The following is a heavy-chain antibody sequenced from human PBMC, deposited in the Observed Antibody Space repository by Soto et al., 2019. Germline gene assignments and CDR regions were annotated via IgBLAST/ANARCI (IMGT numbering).Heavy chain of an antibody. V-gene: IGHV1-2*04. CDR3: ARGDIVLVPAAMRYYYYGMDV. CDR2: INPNSGGT. J-gene: IGHJ6*02. D-gene: IGHD2-2*01. Sequence: GASVKVSCKASGYTFAGYYIHWVRQAPGQGLEWMGWINPNSGGTNYAQKFQGWVTMTRDTSISTAYMELSRLRSDDTAVYYCARGDIVLVPAAMRYYYYGMDVWGQGTTVTVSS. CDR1: GYTFAGYY.